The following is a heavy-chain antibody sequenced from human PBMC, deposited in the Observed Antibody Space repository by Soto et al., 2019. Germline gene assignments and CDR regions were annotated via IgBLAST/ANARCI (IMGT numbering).Heavy chain of an antibody. Sequence: QVQLVQSGAEVKKPGASVKVSCKASGYTFTSYGISWVRQAPGQGLEWMGWISAYNGNTNYAQKLQGRVTMTTDTATRTAYMELSSLRADDTAVYYWASDWAAAGPFDYWGQGTLVPVSS. CDR3: ASDWAAAGPFDY. J-gene: IGHJ4*02. CDR2: ISAYNGNT. CDR1: GYTFTSYG. D-gene: IGHD6-13*01. V-gene: IGHV1-18*01.